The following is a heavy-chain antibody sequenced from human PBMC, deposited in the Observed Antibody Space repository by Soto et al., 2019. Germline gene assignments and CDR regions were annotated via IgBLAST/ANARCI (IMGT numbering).Heavy chain of an antibody. D-gene: IGHD2-2*01. V-gene: IGHV4-31*03. J-gene: IGHJ4*02. CDR3: ARGSTSAARPSL. Sequence: SETLSLTCSVSGGSISSGGYYWSWIRQHPGKGLEWIGYIYYSGSTYYNPSLKSRVTISVDTSKNQFSLKLSSVTAADTAVYYCARGSTSAARPSLWGEVTLVTASS. CDR1: GGSISSGGYY. CDR2: IYYSGST.